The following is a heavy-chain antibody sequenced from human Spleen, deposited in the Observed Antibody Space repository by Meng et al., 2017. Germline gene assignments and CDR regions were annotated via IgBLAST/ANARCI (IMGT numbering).Heavy chain of an antibody. Sequence: ASVKVSCKASGYTFTSYYMYWVRQAPGQGLEWMGIINPSGGSTSYAQKFQGRVTMTRDTSTSTVYMELSTLRSEDTAVYYCARGTNYDSSGYTFDYWGQGTLVTVSS. CDR2: INPSGGST. D-gene: IGHD3-22*01. J-gene: IGHJ4*02. V-gene: IGHV1-46*01. CDR1: GYTFTSYY. CDR3: ARGTNYDSSGYTFDY.